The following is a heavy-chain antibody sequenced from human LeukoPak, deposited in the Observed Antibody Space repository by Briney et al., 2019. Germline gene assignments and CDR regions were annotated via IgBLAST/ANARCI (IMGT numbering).Heavy chain of an antibody. V-gene: IGHV4-59*01. CDR1: GGSISSYY. Sequence: SETLSLTCTVSGGSISSYYWSWIRQPPGKGLEWIGYIYYSGSTNYNPSLKSRVTISVDTSKNQFSLKLSSVTAADTAVYYCARDPRGFWSGYNDAFDIWGQGTMVTVSS. J-gene: IGHJ3*02. CDR2: IYYSGST. D-gene: IGHD3-3*01. CDR3: ARDPRGFWSGYNDAFDI.